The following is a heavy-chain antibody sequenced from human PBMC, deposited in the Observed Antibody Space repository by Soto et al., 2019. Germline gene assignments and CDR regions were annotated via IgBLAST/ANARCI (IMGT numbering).Heavy chain of an antibody. CDR2: IYFSGST. CDR1: GVSISNTSYY. V-gene: IGHV4-39*01. J-gene: IGHJ4*02. CDR3: ARHGSY. Sequence: QLQLQESGPGLVKPSETLSLTCSVSGVSISNTSYYWGWIRQPPGKGLEWVGTIYFSGSTFYNPSLKSRVTRSIDTSKNQFSLGLSSVTAADTAVYYCARHGSYWGQGTLVTVSS.